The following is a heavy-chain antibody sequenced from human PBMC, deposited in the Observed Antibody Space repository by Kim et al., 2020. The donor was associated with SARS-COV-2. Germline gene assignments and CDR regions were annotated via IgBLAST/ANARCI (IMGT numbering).Heavy chain of an antibody. D-gene: IGHD3-22*01. J-gene: IGHJ6*01. CDR2: INHSGST. Sequence: SETLSLTCAVYGGSFSGYYWSWIRQPPGKGLEWIGEINHSGSTNYNPSLKSRVTISVDTSKNQFSLKLSSVTAADTAVYYCARAKSGYYYFYYYYGMDV. CDR3: ARAKSGYYYFYYYYGMDV. CDR1: GGSFSGYY. V-gene: IGHV4-34*01.